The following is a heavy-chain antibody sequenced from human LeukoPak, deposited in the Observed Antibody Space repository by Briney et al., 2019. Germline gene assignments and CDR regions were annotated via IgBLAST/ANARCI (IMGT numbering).Heavy chain of an antibody. V-gene: IGHV1-2*02. CDR2: INPNSGGT. D-gene: IGHD3-22*01. J-gene: IGHJ4*02. CDR1: GYTFTGYY. Sequence: GASVKVSCKASGYTFTGYYMHWVRQAPGQGLEWMGWINPNSGGTNYAQKFQGRVTMTRDTSISTAYMELSRLRSDDTAVYYCATGVDSSGYLFDYWGQGTLVTVSS. CDR3: ATGVDSSGYLFDY.